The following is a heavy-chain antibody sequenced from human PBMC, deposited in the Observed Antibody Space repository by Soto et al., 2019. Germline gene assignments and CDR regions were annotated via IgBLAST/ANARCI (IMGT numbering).Heavy chain of an antibody. CDR1: GGTFSSYA. Sequence: VASVKVSCKASGGTFSSYAISWVRQAPGQGLEWMGGIIPIFGTANYAQKFQGRVTITADESTSTAYMELSSLRSEDTAVYYCARAYDILTGPLFGPWGQGTLVTVSS. CDR2: IIPIFGTA. CDR3: ARAYDILTGPLFGP. V-gene: IGHV1-69*13. J-gene: IGHJ5*02. D-gene: IGHD3-9*01.